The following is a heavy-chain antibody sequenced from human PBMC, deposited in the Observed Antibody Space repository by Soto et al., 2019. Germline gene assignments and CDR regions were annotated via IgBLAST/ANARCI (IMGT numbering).Heavy chain of an antibody. D-gene: IGHD6-13*01. Sequence: PGGSLRLSCAASGFTFSGSAMHWVRQASGKGLEWVGRIRSKANSYATAYAASVKGRFTISRDDSKNTAYLQMNSLKTEDTAVYYCTGSSVSGSSWRTYYYYGMDVWGQGTTVTVSS. V-gene: IGHV3-73*01. J-gene: IGHJ6*02. CDR1: GFTFSGSA. CDR2: IRSKANSYAT. CDR3: TGSSVSGSSWRTYYYYGMDV.